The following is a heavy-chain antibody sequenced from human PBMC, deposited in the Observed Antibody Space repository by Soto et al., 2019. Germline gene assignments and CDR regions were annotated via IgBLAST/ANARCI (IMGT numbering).Heavy chain of an antibody. V-gene: IGHV4-31*03. CDR2: IYYSGST. D-gene: IGHD6-6*01. CDR3: ARGGGSSSSLSFDY. Sequence: SETLSLTCTVSGGSISSGGYYWCWIRQHPGKGLEWIGYIYYSGSTYYNPSLKSRVTISVDTSKSQFSLKLSSVTAADTAVYYCARGGGSSSSLSFDYWGQGTLVTVSS. J-gene: IGHJ4*02. CDR1: GGSISSGGYY.